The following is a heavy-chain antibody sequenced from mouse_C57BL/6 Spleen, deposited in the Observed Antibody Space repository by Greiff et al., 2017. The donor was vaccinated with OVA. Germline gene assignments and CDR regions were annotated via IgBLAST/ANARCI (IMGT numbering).Heavy chain of an antibody. V-gene: IGHV1-82*01. CDR2: IYPGDGDT. D-gene: IGHD1-1*01. J-gene: IGHJ2*01. CDR3: ARRITTVVATLDY. Sequence: QVQLQQSGHELVKPGASVKISCKASGYAFSSSWMNWVKQRPGKGLEWIGRIYPGDGDTNYNGKFKGKATLTADKSSSTAYMQLSSLTSEDSAVYFCARRITTVVATLDYWGQGTTLTVSS. CDR1: GYAFSSSW.